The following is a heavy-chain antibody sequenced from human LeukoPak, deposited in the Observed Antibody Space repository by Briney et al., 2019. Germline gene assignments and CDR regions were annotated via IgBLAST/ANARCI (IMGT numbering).Heavy chain of an antibody. CDR2: INAGGDET. CDR1: GVTFSTFA. J-gene: IGHJ4*02. Sequence: GGSLRLSCAASGVTFSTFAMIWVRQAPGKGLEWVSTINAGGDETHYTDSVRGRFTIFRDNSKNTVYLQMNSLRADDTAVYYCAKEGYYNFADWGQGTLVPVSS. D-gene: IGHD1-1*01. CDR3: AKEGYYNFAD. V-gene: IGHV3-23*01.